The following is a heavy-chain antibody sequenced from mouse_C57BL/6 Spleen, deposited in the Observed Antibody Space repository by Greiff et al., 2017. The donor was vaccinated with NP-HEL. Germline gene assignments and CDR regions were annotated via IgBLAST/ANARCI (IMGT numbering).Heavy chain of an antibody. V-gene: IGHV1-54*01. CDR2: INPGSGGT. CDR3: ARNGLAWFAY. CDR1: GYAFTNYL. J-gene: IGHJ3*01. D-gene: IGHD2-4*01. Sequence: QVQLQQSGAELVRPGTSVKVSCKASGYAFTNYLIEWVKQRPGQGLEWIGVINPGSGGTNYNEKFKGKATLTADKSSSTAYMQLSSLTSEDSAVYFRARNGLAWFAYWGQGTLVTVSA.